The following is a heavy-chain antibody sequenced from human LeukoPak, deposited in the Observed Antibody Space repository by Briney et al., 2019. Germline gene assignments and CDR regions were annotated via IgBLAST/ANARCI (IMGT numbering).Heavy chain of an antibody. Sequence: ASVKVSCKASGYTFTSYDINWVRQATGQGLEWMGWMNPNSGNTAYAQKFQGRVTMTRNTSISTAYMELSSLRSEDTAVYYCARRRMIVPGSWFDPWGQGTLVTVSS. D-gene: IGHD3-22*01. CDR1: GYTFTSYD. V-gene: IGHV1-8*01. CDR3: ARRRMIVPGSWFDP. CDR2: MNPNSGNT. J-gene: IGHJ5*02.